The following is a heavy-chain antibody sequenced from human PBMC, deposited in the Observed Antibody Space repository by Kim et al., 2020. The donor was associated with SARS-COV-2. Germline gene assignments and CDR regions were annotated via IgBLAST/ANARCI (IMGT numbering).Heavy chain of an antibody. Sequence: GGSLRLSCAASGFTFSSYDMHWVRQATGKGLEWVSAIGTAGDTYYPGSVKGRFTISRENAKNSLYLQMNSLRAGDTAVYYCARGGAVAGTEDYYYYGMDVWGQGTTVTVSS. J-gene: IGHJ6*02. V-gene: IGHV3-13*01. CDR2: IGTAGDT. D-gene: IGHD6-19*01. CDR1: GFTFSSYD. CDR3: ARGGAVAGTEDYYYYGMDV.